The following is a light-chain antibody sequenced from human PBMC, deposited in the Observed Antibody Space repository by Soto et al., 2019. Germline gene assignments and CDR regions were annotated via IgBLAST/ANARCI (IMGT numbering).Light chain of an antibody. CDR3: AAWDDSLNAVV. Sequence: QPVLTQPPSVSGTPGHKVSISCSGSTSNLGGNTVNWYQQLPGTAPKLLIYTNNQRPSGVPDRFSGSKSGTSASLAISDLRSEDEADFYCAAWDDSLNAVVFGGGTKLTVL. J-gene: IGLJ2*01. CDR2: TNN. CDR1: TSNLGGNT. V-gene: IGLV1-44*01.